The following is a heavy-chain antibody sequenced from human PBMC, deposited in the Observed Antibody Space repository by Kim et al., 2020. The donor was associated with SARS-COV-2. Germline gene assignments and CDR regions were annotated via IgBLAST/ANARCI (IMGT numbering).Heavy chain of an antibody. V-gene: IGHV3-30*18. J-gene: IGHJ1*01. CDR1: GFTFTSHA. CDR3: AKGKEYYDTSGSAEYFQH. D-gene: IGHD3-22*01. Sequence: GGSLRLSCVASGFTFTSHAMHWVRQAPGKGLDWVAVITYDGRKKYYADSVNGRFTISRDNSKNTVYLQMNSLRVEDTAVYYCAKGKEYYDTSGSAEYFQHWGQGTLVTVSA. CDR2: ITYDGRKK.